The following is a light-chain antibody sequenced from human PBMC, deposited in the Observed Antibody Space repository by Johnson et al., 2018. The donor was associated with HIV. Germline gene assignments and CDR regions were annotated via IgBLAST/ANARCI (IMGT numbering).Light chain of an antibody. CDR3: GTWDSSLSVYV. J-gene: IGLJ1*01. CDR2: ENN. V-gene: IGLV1-51*02. Sequence: QSVLTQPPSVSAAPGQKVTISCSGSSSNIENNYVSWYQQLPGTAPKVLIYENNKRPTGITDRFSGSKSGTSATLGITGLQTGDEADYYCGTWDSSLSVYVFGTGTKVTVL. CDR1: SSNIENNY.